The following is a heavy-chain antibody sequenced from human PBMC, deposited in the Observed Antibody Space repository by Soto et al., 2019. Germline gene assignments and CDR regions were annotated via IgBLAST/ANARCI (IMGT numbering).Heavy chain of an antibody. CDR3: ARVVSYEDYYYYGMDV. Sequence: GGSLRLSCAASGFTFSSYAMSWVRQAPGKGLEWVSAISGSGGSTYYADSVKGRFTISRDNSKNTLYLQMNSLRAEDTAVYYCARVVSYEDYYYYGMDVWGQGTTVAVSS. V-gene: IGHV3-23*01. J-gene: IGHJ6*02. D-gene: IGHD5-18*01. CDR2: ISGSGGST. CDR1: GFTFSSYA.